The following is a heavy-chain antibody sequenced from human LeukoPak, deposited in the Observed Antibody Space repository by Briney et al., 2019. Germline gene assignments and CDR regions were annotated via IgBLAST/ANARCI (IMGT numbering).Heavy chain of an antibody. CDR3: TTVATADY. J-gene: IGHJ4*02. Sequence: GGSLKLSCAASGFTFSGSAMHGVRQASGKGLEWVGRIRSKANSYATAYAASVKGRFTISRDDSKNTAYLQMNSLKTEDTAVYYCTTVATADYWGQGTLVTVSS. CDR2: IRSKANSYAT. CDR1: GFTFSGSA. D-gene: IGHD5-12*01. V-gene: IGHV3-73*01.